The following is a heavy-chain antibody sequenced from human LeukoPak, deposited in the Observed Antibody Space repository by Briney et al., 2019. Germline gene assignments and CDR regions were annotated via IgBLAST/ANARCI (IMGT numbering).Heavy chain of an antibody. CDR1: GFTFSSYW. CDR2: IKQDGSEK. V-gene: IGHV3-7*01. J-gene: IGHJ4*02. CDR3: ASPFRTPSNYYDSSGYYYELGY. D-gene: IGHD3-22*01. Sequence: PGGSLRLSCAASGFTFSSYWMSWVRQAPGKGLGWVANIKQDGSEKYYVDSVKGRFTISRDNAKNSLYLQMNSLRAEDTAVYYCASPFRTPSNYYDSSGYYYELGYWGQGTLVTVSS.